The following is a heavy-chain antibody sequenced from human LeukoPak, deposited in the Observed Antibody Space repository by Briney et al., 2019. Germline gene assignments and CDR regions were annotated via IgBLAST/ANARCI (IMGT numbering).Heavy chain of an antibody. J-gene: IGHJ4*02. Sequence: GESLKIYCKGSGYSFTSYWIGWVRQMPGKGLEWMGIIYPGDSDTRYSPSFQGQVTISADKSISTAYLQWSSLKASDTAMYYCARPPYYDGSGDLGSFDYWGQGTLVTVSS. V-gene: IGHV5-51*01. CDR3: ARPPYYDGSGDLGSFDY. CDR2: IYPGDSDT. CDR1: GYSFTSYW. D-gene: IGHD3-22*01.